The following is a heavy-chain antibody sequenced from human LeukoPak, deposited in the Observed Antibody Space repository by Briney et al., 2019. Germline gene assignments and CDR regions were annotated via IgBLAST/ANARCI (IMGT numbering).Heavy chain of an antibody. V-gene: IGHV3-49*04. CDR2: IRSKGS. D-gene: IGHD1-26*01. CDR1: GFIFGDYA. Sequence: GGSLRLSCTASGFIFGDYAMSWVRQAPGKGLEWVGFIRSKGSEYAASVKGRFTISRDDSKSIAYLQMNSLKTEDTVVYYCTRVYGSGRYYSWFDPWGEGTLVTV. CDR3: TRVYGSGRYYSWFDP. J-gene: IGHJ5*02.